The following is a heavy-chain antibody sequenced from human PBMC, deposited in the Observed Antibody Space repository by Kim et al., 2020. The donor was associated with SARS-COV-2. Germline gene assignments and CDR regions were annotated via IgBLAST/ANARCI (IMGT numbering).Heavy chain of an antibody. CDR3: ATTTIFGVANWFDP. D-gene: IGHD3-3*01. V-gene: IGHV1-24*01. J-gene: IGHJ5*02. Sequence: KNIPGRVTMTEDTSTDTAYMELSSLRSEDTAVYYCATTTIFGVANWFDPWGQGTLVTVSS.